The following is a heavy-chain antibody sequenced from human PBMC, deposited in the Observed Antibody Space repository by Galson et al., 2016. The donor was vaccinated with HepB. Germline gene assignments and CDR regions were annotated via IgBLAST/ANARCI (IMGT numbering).Heavy chain of an antibody. D-gene: IGHD2-15*01. J-gene: IGHJ5*02. CDR3: AKRWFGSNWFDP. Sequence: ETLSLTCAVSGDSISSSNWWSWVRQPPGKGLEWIGEIFHSVSTNYNPSLKSRVTISVDNSKNQFSLKLISVTAADTAVYYCAKRWFGSNWFDPWGQGTLVTGSS. V-gene: IGHV4-4*02. CDR1: GDSISSSNW. CDR2: IFHSVST.